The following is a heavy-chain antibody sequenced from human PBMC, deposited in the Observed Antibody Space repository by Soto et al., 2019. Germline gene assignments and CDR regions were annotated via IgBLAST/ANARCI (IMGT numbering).Heavy chain of an antibody. CDR3: ARGPRTQNYDIMTGDYRY. CDR1: GYTFTNYG. J-gene: IGHJ4*01. V-gene: IGHV1-18*01. D-gene: IGHD3-9*01. CDR2: ISAYNGNT. Sequence: ASVKVSCKASGYTFTNYGISWVRQAPGQGLEWMGWISAYNGNTDYAQKFQGRVTMTTDTSTSTAYMELRSLRSDDTAIYYCARGPRTQNYDIMTGDYRYWGQGTLVTVSS.